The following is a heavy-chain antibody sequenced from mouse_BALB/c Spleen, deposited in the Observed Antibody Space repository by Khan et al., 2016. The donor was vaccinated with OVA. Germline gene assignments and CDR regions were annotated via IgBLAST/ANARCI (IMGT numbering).Heavy chain of an antibody. CDR1: GFTFSTYA. J-gene: IGHJ3*01. D-gene: IGHD2-5*01. Sequence: EVQLVESGGGLVKPGGSLKLSCAASGFTFSTYAMSWVRQTPEKRLEWVASISSAGTTYYSDTLKGRFTTSRDNARNIPYLQMSSLRPEDTAIYFCAKEVDCSDYAWIAYWGQGTMVTVSA. CDR3: AKEVDCSDYAWIAY. CDR2: ISSAGTT. V-gene: IGHV5-6-5*01.